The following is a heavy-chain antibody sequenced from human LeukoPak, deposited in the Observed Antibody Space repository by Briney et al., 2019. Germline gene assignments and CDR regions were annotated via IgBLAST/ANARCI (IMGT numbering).Heavy chain of an antibody. Sequence: SETLSLTCTVSGGSISSYYWSWIRQPPGKGLEWIGSIYYSGGTYYNPSLKSRVTISVDTSKNQFSLKLSSVTAADTAVYYCARGSSSGWRPFDYWGQGTLVTVSS. CDR1: GGSISSYY. V-gene: IGHV4-59*01. CDR3: ARGSSSGWRPFDY. D-gene: IGHD6-19*01. J-gene: IGHJ4*02. CDR2: IYYSGGT.